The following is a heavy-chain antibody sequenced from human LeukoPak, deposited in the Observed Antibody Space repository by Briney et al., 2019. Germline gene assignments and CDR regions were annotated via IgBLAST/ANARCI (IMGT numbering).Heavy chain of an antibody. V-gene: IGHV4-39*01. D-gene: IGHD2-2*01. J-gene: IGHJ3*02. Sequence: SETLSLTCTVSGGSTSSSSNYWGWIRQPPGKGLEWIGSIYYSGSTYYNPSLKSRVTISVDTSKNQFSLKLSSVTAADTAVYYCASSPEGGYCSSTGCYGAFDIWGQGTMVTVSS. CDR1: GGSTSSSSNY. CDR3: ASSPEGGYCSSTGCYGAFDI. CDR2: IYYSGST.